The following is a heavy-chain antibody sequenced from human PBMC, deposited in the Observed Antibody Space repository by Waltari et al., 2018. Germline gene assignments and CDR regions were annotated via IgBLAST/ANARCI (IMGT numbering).Heavy chain of an antibody. CDR2: IRGSGCTT. Sequence: EVQLLESGGGLVQPGGSLRLSCEASGFTFSSYAMTWVRRAPGKGLELVSAIRGSGCTTYYADSVKGRFTISRDNSNNTLCLQMNSLRLEDTAIYYCAKNPFYYDASGYGLTDWGQGILVTVSS. J-gene: IGHJ4*02. V-gene: IGHV3-23*01. CDR1: GFTFSSYA. CDR3: AKNPFYYDASGYGLTD. D-gene: IGHD3-22*01.